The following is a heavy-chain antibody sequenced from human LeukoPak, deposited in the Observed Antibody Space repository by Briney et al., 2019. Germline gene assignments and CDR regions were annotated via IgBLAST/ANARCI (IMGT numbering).Heavy chain of an antibody. CDR1: GFTFSDYY. Sequence: GGSLRLSCAASGFTFSDYYMSWIRQAPGKGLECVSYISDSGSTLYYADSVKGRFTISRDNAKNSLYLQMNSLRAEDTAVYYCARHYRHIGSPHAFDIWGQGTMVTVSS. D-gene: IGHD5-12*01. J-gene: IGHJ3*02. V-gene: IGHV3-11*01. CDR3: ARHYRHIGSPHAFDI. CDR2: ISDSGSTL.